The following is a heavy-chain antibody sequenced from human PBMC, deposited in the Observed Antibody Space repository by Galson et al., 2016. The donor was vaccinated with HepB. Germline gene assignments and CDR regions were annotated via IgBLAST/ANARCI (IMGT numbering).Heavy chain of an antibody. Sequence: SETLSLTCGVSHESLSDHYWTWIRQPTGRGLEWIGEVSLGGRFNSHPSLGGRATIVLDTVRNQFSLRLTSVTAADTGVYYCARGHRLDGLPTFRWFEPWGQGALVTVSS. D-gene: IGHD3-16*02. CDR1: HESLSDHY. CDR3: ARGHRLDGLPTFRWFEP. J-gene: IGHJ5*02. V-gene: IGHV4-34*01. CDR2: VSLGGRF.